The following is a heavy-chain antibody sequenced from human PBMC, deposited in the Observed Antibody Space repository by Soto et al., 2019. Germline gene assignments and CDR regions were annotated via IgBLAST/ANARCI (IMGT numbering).Heavy chain of an antibody. CDR3: AKGDGDYYFDS. CDR2: ISASGSNG. Sequence: EVKLLDSGGGLVQPGGSLRLSCAASGFTFSTYVMAWVRQAPGRGLEWVSGISASGSNGFYTDSVKGRFIISRDNSKNTLYLQMNSLRVDDTALYFCAKGDGDYYFDSLGQGTLVTVSS. D-gene: IGHD4-17*01. J-gene: IGHJ4*02. CDR1: GFTFSTYV. V-gene: IGHV3-23*01.